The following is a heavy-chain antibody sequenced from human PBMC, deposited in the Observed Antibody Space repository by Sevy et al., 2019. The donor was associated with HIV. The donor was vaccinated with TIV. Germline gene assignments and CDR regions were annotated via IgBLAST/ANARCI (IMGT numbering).Heavy chain of an antibody. J-gene: IGHJ6*02. V-gene: IGHV3-21*01. D-gene: IGHD2-8*02. CDR1: GFTFSTYS. CDR2: ISSSSTYI. CDR3: ARDLCTGGVCPRWGYYYYGMDV. Sequence: GGSLRLSCAASGFTFSTYSMNWVRQAPGKGLEWVSSISSSSTYIYYADSVKGRLTISRDNAKNSLYRQMNSLRAEDTAVYYCARDLCTGGVCPRWGYYYYGMDVWGQGTTVTVSS.